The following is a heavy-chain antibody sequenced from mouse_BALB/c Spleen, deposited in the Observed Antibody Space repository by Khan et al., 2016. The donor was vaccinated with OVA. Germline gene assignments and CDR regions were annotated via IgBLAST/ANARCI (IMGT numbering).Heavy chain of an antibody. V-gene: IGHV1-69*02. J-gene: IGHJ3*01. CDR1: GYTFTNYW. Sequence: QVQLQQPGTELVRPGASVKLSCKASGYTFTNYWINWVRQRPGQGLEWIGNIYPSDSYTNYNQKFKDKATLTVDKSSSTASMQLSSPTSEASAVYYGTREGVEVCSFAYWGQGTLVTVSA. CDR2: IYPSDSYT. CDR3: TREGVEVCSFAY.